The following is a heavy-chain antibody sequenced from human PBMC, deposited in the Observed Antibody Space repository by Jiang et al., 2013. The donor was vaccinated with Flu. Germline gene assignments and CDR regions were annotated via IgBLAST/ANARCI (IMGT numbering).Heavy chain of an antibody. CDR2: IDPSAGST. Sequence: GAEVKKPGASVKVSCKASGFSFTNFYIHWLRQAPGQGPEWMGIIDPSAGSTTYAQKFQGRVSMTRDTSTTTVYMELRSLRSEDTAVYYCARNPEGGAVSGSFDYWGQGTLVTVSS. V-gene: IGHV1-46*01. J-gene: IGHJ4*02. D-gene: IGHD6-19*01. CDR3: ARNPEGGAVSGSFDY. CDR1: GFSFTNFY.